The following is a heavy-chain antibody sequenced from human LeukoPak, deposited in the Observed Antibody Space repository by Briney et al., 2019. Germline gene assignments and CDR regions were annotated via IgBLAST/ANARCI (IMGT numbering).Heavy chain of an antibody. J-gene: IGHJ4*02. D-gene: IGHD4/OR15-4a*01. CDR3: ANEIRPNDY. CDR1: VFTFSSHD. CDR2: IDISGDST. Sequence: GGSLRLSCVVSVFTFSSHDMCWVRQAPGRGLEWVSSIDISGDSTSYADSVKGRFTISRDNSKNTLLLQMDSLRAEDSAIYYCANEIRPNDYWGQGTLVTVSS. V-gene: IGHV3-23*05.